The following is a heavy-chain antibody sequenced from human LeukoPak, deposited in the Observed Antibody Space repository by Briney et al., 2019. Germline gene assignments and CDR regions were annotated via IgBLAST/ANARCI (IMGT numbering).Heavy chain of an antibody. CDR3: ARHRSGGSQDDAFDI. Sequence: GGTLRLSCVASGFTFSSYGMSWVRQAPGKGLEWVSGISGSGGNTYYTDSVKGRFTISRDNSKNTLYLQMNSLRAEDTAVYYCARHRSGGSQDDAFDIWGQGTMVTVSS. V-gene: IGHV3-23*01. CDR1: GFTFSSYG. D-gene: IGHD2-15*01. CDR2: ISGSGGNT. J-gene: IGHJ3*02.